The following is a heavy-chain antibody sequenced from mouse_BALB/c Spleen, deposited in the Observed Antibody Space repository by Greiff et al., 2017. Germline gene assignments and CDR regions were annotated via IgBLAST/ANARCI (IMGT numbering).Heavy chain of an antibody. J-gene: IGHJ3*01. CDR3: ASLMITTVAY. V-gene: IGHV14-3*02. CDR1: GFNIKDTY. D-gene: IGHD2-4*01. Sequence: EVQLQQSGAELVKPGASVKLSCTASGFNIKDTYMHWVKQRPEQGLEWIGRIDPANGNTKYDPKFQGKATITADTPSNTAYLQLSSLTSEDTAVYYCASLMITTVAYWGQGTLVTVSA. CDR2: IDPANGNT.